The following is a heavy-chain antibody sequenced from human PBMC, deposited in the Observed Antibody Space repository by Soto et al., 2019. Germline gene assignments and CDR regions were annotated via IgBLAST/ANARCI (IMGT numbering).Heavy chain of an antibody. CDR1: GFTFSTYW. CDR2: INTDGSST. D-gene: IGHD3-10*01. J-gene: IGHJ4*02. Sequence: EVQLVESGGGLVQPGGSLRLSCAASGFTFSTYWMHWVRQAPGKGLVWVSRINTDGSSTSYADSVKGRFTISRDIAKNTLYLQMNSLRVEDTAVYYCGRVFYRSGSYYSADWGQGTLFTVSS. V-gene: IGHV3-74*01. CDR3: GRVFYRSGSYYSAD.